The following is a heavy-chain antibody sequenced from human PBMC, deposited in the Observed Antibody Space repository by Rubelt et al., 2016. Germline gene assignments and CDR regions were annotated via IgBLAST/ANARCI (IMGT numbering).Heavy chain of an antibody. D-gene: IGHD3-3*01. CDR3: ARGRVLEWLPPDY. J-gene: IGHJ4*02. CDR1: GGSISSSSYY. V-gene: IGHV4-39*01. CDR2: IYYSGRT. Sequence: QLQLQESGPGLVKPSETLSLTCTVSGGSISSSSYYWGWIRQPPGKGLEWIGSIYYSGRTYYNPALKSRGNISVDTSKSQFSAKLSSVTAADAAVYCCARGRVLEWLPPDYWGQGTLVTVSS.